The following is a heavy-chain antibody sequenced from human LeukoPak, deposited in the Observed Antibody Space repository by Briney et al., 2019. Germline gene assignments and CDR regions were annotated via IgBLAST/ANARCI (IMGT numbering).Heavy chain of an antibody. J-gene: IGHJ4*02. V-gene: IGHV3-53*01. CDR1: GFTVSSNH. CDR2: IYSGGST. Sequence: GGSLRLSCAASGFTVSSNHMSWVRQAPGKGLEWVSVIYSGGSTYYADSVKGRFTISRDNSKNTLYLQMNSLRAEDTAVYYCASSRYCSGGSCWGIDYWGQGNLVTVSS. CDR3: ASSRYCSGGSCWGIDY. D-gene: IGHD2-15*01.